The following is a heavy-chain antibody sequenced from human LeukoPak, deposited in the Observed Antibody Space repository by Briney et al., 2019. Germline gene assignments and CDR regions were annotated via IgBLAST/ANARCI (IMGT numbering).Heavy chain of an antibody. CDR2: TYYRSKWFN. CDR1: GDRVSSNSAA. V-gene: IGHV6-1*01. Sequence: SQTLSLTCAISGDRVSSNSAAWNWIRQSPSRGLEWLGRTYYRSKWFNDYAVSVKTRITINPDTSKNHFSLQLNSVTPEDTAVYYCARAKYHYDGSGYSLFDYWGQGTLVTVSS. CDR3: ARAKYHYDGSGYSLFDY. J-gene: IGHJ4*02. D-gene: IGHD3-22*01.